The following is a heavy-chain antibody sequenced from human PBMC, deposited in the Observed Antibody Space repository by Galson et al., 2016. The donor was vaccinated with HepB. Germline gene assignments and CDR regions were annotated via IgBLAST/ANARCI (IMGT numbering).Heavy chain of an antibody. D-gene: IGHD5-24*01. J-gene: IGHJ3*02. CDR2: IYPGDSDT. CDR3: ARLGGRDGYNGICGAFEI. V-gene: IGHV5-51*01. Sequence: QSGAEVKKPGESLRISCKASGYSFSSFWIGWVRQMPGKGLEWMGIIYPGDSDTRDSPSFQGQVTISADRSINTAYLQWRSLKASDTAMYYCARLGGRDGYNGICGAFEIWGRGTMVSVSS. CDR1: GYSFSSFW.